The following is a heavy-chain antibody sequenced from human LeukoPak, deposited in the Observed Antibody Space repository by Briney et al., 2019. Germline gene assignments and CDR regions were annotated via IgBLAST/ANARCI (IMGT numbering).Heavy chain of an antibody. CDR3: ARVGRYNWNDGYWFDP. D-gene: IGHD1-20*01. CDR1: GGTFSSYA. Sequence: GASVKVSCKASGGTFSSYAISWVRQAPGQGLEWMGRIIPIFGIANYAQKFQGRVMITADKSTSTAYMELSSLRSEDTAVYYCARVGRYNWNDGYWFDPWGQGTLVTVSS. CDR2: IIPIFGIA. J-gene: IGHJ5*02. V-gene: IGHV1-69*04.